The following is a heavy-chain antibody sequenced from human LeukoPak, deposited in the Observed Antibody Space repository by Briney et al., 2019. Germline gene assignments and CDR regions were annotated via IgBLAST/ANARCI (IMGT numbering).Heavy chain of an antibody. CDR1: GGSISSYY. Sequence: SETLSLTCTVSGGSISSYYWSWIRQPPGKGLEWIGYIYYSGSTNYNPSLKSRVTISVDTSKNQFSLKLSSVTAADTAVYYCARYVAGTFEGEEIDYWGQGTLVTVSS. J-gene: IGHJ4*02. CDR3: ARYVAGTFEGEEIDY. D-gene: IGHD6-19*01. V-gene: IGHV4-59*01. CDR2: IYYSGST.